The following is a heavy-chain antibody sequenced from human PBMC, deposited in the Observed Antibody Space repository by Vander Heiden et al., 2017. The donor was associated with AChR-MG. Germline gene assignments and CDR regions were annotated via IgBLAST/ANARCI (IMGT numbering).Heavy chain of an antibody. CDR2: IYYSGST. CDR1: GGSLSSYY. Sequence: QVQLQESGPGLVKPSETLPLTCTVPGGSLSSYYLSWIRQPPGKGLDWIGYIYYSGSTNYNPSLKSRVTISVDTSKNQFSLKLSSVTAADTAVYYCARDAFGDNYYYGMDVWGQGTTVTVSS. D-gene: IGHD3-10*01. J-gene: IGHJ6*02. V-gene: IGHV4-59*01. CDR3: ARDAFGDNYYYGMDV.